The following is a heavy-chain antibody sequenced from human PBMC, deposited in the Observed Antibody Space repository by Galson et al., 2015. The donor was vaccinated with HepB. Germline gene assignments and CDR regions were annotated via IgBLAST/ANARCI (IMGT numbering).Heavy chain of an antibody. CDR2: IRRKSYPGTA. Sequence: SLRLSCETSGVTFDEFALSWVRQAPVRGLVWVGFIRRKSYPGTAEYAASVKGRFTISRDDSKSIAYLQMNGLKTEDTGVYYCSSRYSSGRNIFDYWGQGTLVTVSS. J-gene: IGHJ4*02. CDR1: GVTFDEFA. D-gene: IGHD6-19*01. V-gene: IGHV3-49*04. CDR3: SSRYSSGRNIFDY.